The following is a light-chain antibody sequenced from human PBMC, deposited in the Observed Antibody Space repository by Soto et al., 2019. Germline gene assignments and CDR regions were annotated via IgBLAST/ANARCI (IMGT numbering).Light chain of an antibody. J-gene: IGKJ5*01. CDR3: QQSSNWPPIT. CDR1: QSVSSY. V-gene: IGKV3-11*01. Sequence: ETVMTQSPATLSVSPGERATLSCRASQSVSSYLAWYQQKPGQAPRLLIYDASNRATGIPARFSGGGSGTDFTLTISSLEPEDFEVYFCQQSSNWPPITFGQGTRLEIK. CDR2: DAS.